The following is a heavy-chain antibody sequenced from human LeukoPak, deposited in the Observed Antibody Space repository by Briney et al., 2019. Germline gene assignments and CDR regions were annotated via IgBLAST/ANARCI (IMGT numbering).Heavy chain of an antibody. J-gene: IGHJ4*02. D-gene: IGHD2-15*01. CDR1: GGSISSGGYS. CDR2: IYHSGST. Sequence: SETLSLTCAVSGGSISSGGYSWSWIRQPPGKGLEWIGYIYHSGSTYYNPSLKSRVTISVDRSKNQFSLKLSSVTAADTAVYYCARVKRCSGGSCYSHFDYWGQGTLVTVSS. V-gene: IGHV4-30-2*01. CDR3: ARVKRCSGGSCYSHFDY.